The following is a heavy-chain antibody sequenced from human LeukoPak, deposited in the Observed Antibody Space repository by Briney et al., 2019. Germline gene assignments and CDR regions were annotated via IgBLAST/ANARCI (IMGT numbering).Heavy chain of an antibody. D-gene: IGHD3-22*01. V-gene: IGHV1-18*01. CDR2: ISAYDGHT. J-gene: IGHJ4*02. CDR1: GFRFPNYG. CDR3: ARTAQYSSGYPYYFDY. Sequence: GASVKVSCKASGFRFPNYGVTWVRQAPGQGLEWMAWISAYDGHTKYKQKFQDRVSMTTDTSTTTAYMELSSLRSEDAAVYYCARTAQYSSGYPYYFDYWGQGTLVTVSS.